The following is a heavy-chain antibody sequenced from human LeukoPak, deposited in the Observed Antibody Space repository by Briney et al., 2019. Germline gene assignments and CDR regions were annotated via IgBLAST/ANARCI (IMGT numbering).Heavy chain of an antibody. J-gene: IGHJ3*02. D-gene: IGHD3-10*01. CDR3: ASVATMVRVPLDALDI. CDR2: ISYDGSNK. CDR1: GFTFSSYA. V-gene: IGHV3-30-3*01. Sequence: PGGSLRLSCAASGFTFSSYAMHWVRQAPGKGLEWVAVISYDGSNKYYADSVKGRFTISRDNSKNTLYLQMNSLRAEDTAVYYCASVATMVRVPLDALDIWGQGTMVSVSS.